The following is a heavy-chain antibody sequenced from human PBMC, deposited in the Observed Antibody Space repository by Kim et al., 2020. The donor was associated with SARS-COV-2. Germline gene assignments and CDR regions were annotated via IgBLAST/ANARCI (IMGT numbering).Heavy chain of an antibody. CDR2: IYYSGSA. CDR1: GGSIGSYY. J-gene: IGHJ5*02. Sequence: SETLSLTCTVSGGSIGSYYWSWIRQSPGKGLEWIGYIYYSGSAYYNPSLKSRVTISLDTSKNQFSLKLSSLTAADTAVYYCAGSTMIPRWFDPWGQGTL. D-gene: IGHD3-22*01. V-gene: IGHV4-59*13. CDR3: AGSTMIPRWFDP.